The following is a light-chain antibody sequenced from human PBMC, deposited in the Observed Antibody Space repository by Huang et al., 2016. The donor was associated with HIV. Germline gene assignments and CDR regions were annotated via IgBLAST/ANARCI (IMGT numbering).Light chain of an antibody. V-gene: IGKV2-28*01. Sequence: DIVMTQSPLSLPVTPGEPASISCRSSQSLLHSNGYNYLDWFLQKSGQSPQLLIYLGSNRGSGVPDRFSGSGSGTDFTLKISRVEAEDVGVYYCMQALQTPWTFGQGTKVEIK. CDR1: QSLLHSNGYNY. CDR3: MQALQTPWT. J-gene: IGKJ1*01. CDR2: LGS.